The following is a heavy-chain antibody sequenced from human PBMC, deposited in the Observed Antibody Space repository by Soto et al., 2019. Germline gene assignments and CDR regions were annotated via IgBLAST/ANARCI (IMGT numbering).Heavy chain of an antibody. CDR3: AMSMVRGPFDY. Sequence: QVQLQESGPGLVKPSQTLSLTCTVSGGSISIGGYYWSWIRQHPGKGLEWMGYIYYSGSTFYNPSLNSRVTISVDTSKNQFSLKLSSVTAADTAVYYCAMSMVRGPFDYWGQGTLVTVSS. CDR2: IYYSGST. V-gene: IGHV4-31*03. D-gene: IGHD3-10*01. J-gene: IGHJ4*02. CDR1: GGSISIGGYY.